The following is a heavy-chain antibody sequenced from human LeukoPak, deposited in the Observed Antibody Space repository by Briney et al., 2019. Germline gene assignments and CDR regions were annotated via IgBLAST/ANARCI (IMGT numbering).Heavy chain of an antibody. V-gene: IGHV4-38-2*01. CDR1: GYSINSGYY. CDR2: IYYSGTT. CDR3: ARDPTYYYDSSGSYHSFDI. Sequence: SETLSLTCAVSGYSINSGYYWGWIRQPPGKGLEWIGSIYYSGTTYYNPSLKSRVTMSVVTSKNQFSVRLTSVTAADTAVYYCARDPTYYYDSSGSYHSFDIWGQRTMVTVSS. D-gene: IGHD3-22*01. J-gene: IGHJ3*02.